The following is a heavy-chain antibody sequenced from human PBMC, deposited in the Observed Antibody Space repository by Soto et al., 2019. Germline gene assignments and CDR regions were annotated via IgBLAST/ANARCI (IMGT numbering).Heavy chain of an antibody. Sequence: QVQLQESGPGLVKPSETLSLTCTVSGGSISSYYWSWIRQPPGKGLEWIGYIYYSGSTNYNPSLKSRVTISVDTSKNQCSMKLSSVTAADTAVYYCARAHSYGYLDYWGQGTLVTVSS. J-gene: IGHJ4*02. V-gene: IGHV4-59*01. CDR3: ARAHSYGYLDY. CDR2: IYYSGST. CDR1: GGSISSYY. D-gene: IGHD5-18*01.